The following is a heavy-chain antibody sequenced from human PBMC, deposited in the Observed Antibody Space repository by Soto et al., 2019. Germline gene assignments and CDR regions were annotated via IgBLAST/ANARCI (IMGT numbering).Heavy chain of an antibody. Sequence: GGSLRLSCAASGFTFSSYEMNWVRQAPGKGLEWVSYISSSGSTIYYADSVKGRFTISRDNAKNSLYLKMNSLRAEDTAVYYCARDCSGGSCYSDYWGQGTLVTVSS. D-gene: IGHD2-15*01. CDR3: ARDCSGGSCYSDY. J-gene: IGHJ4*02. V-gene: IGHV3-48*03. CDR2: ISSSGSTI. CDR1: GFTFSSYE.